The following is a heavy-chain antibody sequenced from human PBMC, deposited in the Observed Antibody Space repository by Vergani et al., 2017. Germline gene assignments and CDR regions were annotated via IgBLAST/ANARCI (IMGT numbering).Heavy chain of an antibody. Sequence: EVQLVQSGAEVKKPGESLRISCKGSGYSFTSYWISWVRQMPGKGLEWMGRIDPSDSYTNYSPSFQGHVTISADKSISTAYLQWSSLKASDTAMYYCASHRRQYYYDSSGYENYWGQGTLVTVSS. D-gene: IGHD3-22*01. CDR3: ASHRRQYYYDSSGYENY. J-gene: IGHJ4*02. CDR1: GYSFTSYW. V-gene: IGHV5-10-1*01. CDR2: IDPSDSYT.